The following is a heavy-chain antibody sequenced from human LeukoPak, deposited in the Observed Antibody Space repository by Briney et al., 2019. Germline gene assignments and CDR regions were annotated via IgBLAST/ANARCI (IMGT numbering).Heavy chain of an antibody. V-gene: IGHV1-69*13. J-gene: IGHJ4*02. CDR2: IIPIFGTA. D-gene: IGHD6-13*01. CDR1: GGTFSSYA. CDR3: AREAAAGTYRY. Sequence: ASVKVSCKASGGTFSSYAISWVRQAPGQGLEWMGGIIPIFGTANYAQKFQGRVTITADESTCTAYMELSSLRSEDTAVYYCAREAAAGTYRYWGQGTLVTVSS.